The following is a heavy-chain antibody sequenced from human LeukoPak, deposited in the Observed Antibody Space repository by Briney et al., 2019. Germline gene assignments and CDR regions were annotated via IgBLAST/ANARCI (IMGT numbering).Heavy chain of an antibody. V-gene: IGHV4-61*08. CDR2: IYYSGST. CDR1: GGSVSSGGYY. D-gene: IGHD2-15*01. J-gene: IGHJ3*02. CDR3: ARVFSCSGGSCYLSAFDI. Sequence: SETLSLTCAVSGGSVSSGGYYWSWIRQPPGKGLEWLGYIYYSGSTNYNPSLKSRVTISVDTSKNQFSLKLSSVTAADTAVYYCARVFSCSGGSCYLSAFDIWGQGTMVTVSS.